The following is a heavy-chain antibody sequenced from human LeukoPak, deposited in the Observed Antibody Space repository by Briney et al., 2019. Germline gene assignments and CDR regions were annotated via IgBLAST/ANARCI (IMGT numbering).Heavy chain of an antibody. J-gene: IGHJ5*02. CDR2: IYTSGST. CDR1: GGSISSYY. D-gene: IGHD2-15*01. Sequence: SETLSLTCTVSGGSISSYYWSWLRQPAGKGLEWVGRIYTSGSTNYNPSLKSRVTMSVDTSKNQFSLKLSSVTAADTAVYYCARDPTHDLGYCSGGSCFNWFDPWGQGTLVTVSS. V-gene: IGHV4-4*07. CDR3: ARDPTHDLGYCSGGSCFNWFDP.